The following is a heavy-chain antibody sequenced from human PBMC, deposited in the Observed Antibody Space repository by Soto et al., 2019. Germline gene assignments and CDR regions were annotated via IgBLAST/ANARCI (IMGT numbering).Heavy chain of an antibody. CDR1: GDSINSDSVY. V-gene: IGHV4-31*03. J-gene: IGHJ4*03. D-gene: IGHD3-10*01. CDR3: AGERQVRPTSGGFGP. CDR2: ITYNGRT. Sequence: TLSLTCSVNGDSINSDSVYWSWIRQSPGKGLEYIGYITYNGRTFYNPSLKSRVTMSVDTPKNQFSLELRSVTTADTAVYYCAGERQVRPTSGGFGPRGQGNLGTVPS.